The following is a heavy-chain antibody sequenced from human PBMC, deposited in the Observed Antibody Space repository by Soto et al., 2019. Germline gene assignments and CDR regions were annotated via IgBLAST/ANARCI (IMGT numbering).Heavy chain of an antibody. J-gene: IGHJ4*02. CDR1: GGSISSGGYS. V-gene: IGHV4-30-2*01. Sequence: SETLSLTCAVSGGSISSGGYSWSWIRQPPGKGLEWIGYIYHSGSTYYNPSLKSRVTISVDRSKNQFSLKLSSVTAADTAVYYCARDPPHMGSPTDFFDYWGQGTLVTVSS. D-gene: IGHD1-26*01. CDR2: IYHSGST. CDR3: ARDPPHMGSPTDFFDY.